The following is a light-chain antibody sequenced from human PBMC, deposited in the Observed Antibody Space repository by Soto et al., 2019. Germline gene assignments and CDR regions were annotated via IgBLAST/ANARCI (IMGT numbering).Light chain of an antibody. J-gene: IGKJ1*01. CDR3: QQSYSAPPT. Sequence: DIQMTQSPSSLSASVGDRVTITCRASQSISSYLNWYQQKPGKAPKFLIYAASSLQSGVPSRFSGGGSGTDFTLTINSLQPEDFATYFCQQSYSAPPTFGQGTKVDIK. CDR1: QSISSY. V-gene: IGKV1-39*01. CDR2: AAS.